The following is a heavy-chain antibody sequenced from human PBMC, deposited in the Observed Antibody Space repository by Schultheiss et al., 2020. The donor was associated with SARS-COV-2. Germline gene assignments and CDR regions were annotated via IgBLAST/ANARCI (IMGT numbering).Heavy chain of an antibody. J-gene: IGHJ5*02. CDR2: IYYSGST. Sequence: SETLSLTCTVSGGSISSSSYYWSWIRQPPGKGLEWIGYIYYSGSTNYNPSLKSRVTISVDTSKNQFSLKLSSVTAADTAVYYCARHSILWFGELLGNWFDPWGQGTLVTVSS. V-gene: IGHV4-61*05. CDR1: GGSISSSSYY. D-gene: IGHD3-10*01. CDR3: ARHSILWFGELLGNWFDP.